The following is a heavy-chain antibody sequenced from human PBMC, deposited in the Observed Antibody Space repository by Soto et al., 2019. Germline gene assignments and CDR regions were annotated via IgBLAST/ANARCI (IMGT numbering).Heavy chain of an antibody. J-gene: IGHJ4*02. CDR3: ARDWGYPGYFDY. D-gene: IGHD3-16*01. Sequence: HPGGSLRLSCAASGFTFSDYWMHWVRQDPGKGLVWVSHIDSDGSTTNYADSVKGRFTISRDNAKNTLYLQMNSLRAEDTAVYYCARDWGYPGYFDYWGQGALVTVSS. CDR2: IDSDGSTT. CDR1: GFTFSDYW. V-gene: IGHV3-74*01.